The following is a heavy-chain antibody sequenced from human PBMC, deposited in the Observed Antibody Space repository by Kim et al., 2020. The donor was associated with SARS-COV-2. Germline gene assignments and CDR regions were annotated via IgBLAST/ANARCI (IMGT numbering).Heavy chain of an antibody. J-gene: IGHJ6*02. CDR3: ASGIAADYYYAMDV. CDR2: IYTSGST. D-gene: IGHD6-13*01. Sequence: SETLSLTCTVSGGSISSGSYYWSWIRQPAGKGLEWIGRIYTSGSTNYNPSLKSRVTISVDMSKNQFSLKLSSVTAADTAVYYCASGIAADYYYAMDVWGQGTTVTVSS. CDR1: GGSISSGSYY. V-gene: IGHV4-61*02.